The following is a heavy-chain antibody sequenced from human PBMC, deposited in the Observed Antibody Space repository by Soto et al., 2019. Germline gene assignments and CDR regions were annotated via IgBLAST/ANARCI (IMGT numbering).Heavy chain of an antibody. D-gene: IGHD5-18*01. J-gene: IGHJ4*02. CDR1: GESFSGYY. Sequence: PSATLSLTCAVYGESFSGYYWSWIRQPPGKGLEWIGEINHSGSTNYNPSLKSRVTILVDTSKNQFSLKLSSVTAADTAVYYCARGVDTAMVGYWGQGTLVTVSS. CDR3: ARGVDTAMVGY. V-gene: IGHV4-34*01. CDR2: INHSGST.